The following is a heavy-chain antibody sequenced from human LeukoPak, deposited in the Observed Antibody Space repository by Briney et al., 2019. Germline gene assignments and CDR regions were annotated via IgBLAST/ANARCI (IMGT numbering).Heavy chain of an antibody. V-gene: IGHV3-48*04. CDR2: ISSSSSTI. CDR1: GFTFSSYS. Sequence: PGGSLRLSCAASGFTFSSYSMNWVRQAPWKGLEWVSYISSSSSTIYYADSVKGRFTISRDNAKNSLYLQMNSLRAEDTAVYYCAKNQGQILTGTDDAFDIWGQGTMVTVSS. CDR3: AKNQGQILTGTDDAFDI. D-gene: IGHD3-9*01. J-gene: IGHJ3*02.